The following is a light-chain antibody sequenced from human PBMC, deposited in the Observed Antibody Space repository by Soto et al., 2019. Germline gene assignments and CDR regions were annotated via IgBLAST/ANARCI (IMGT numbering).Light chain of an antibody. CDR1: SSDVGGYKY. Sequence: QSVLTQPPSASGSPGQSVTISCTGTSSDVGGYKYVSWYQQHPGKAPKLLIYEVNKRPSGVPDRFSGSKSGNTASLTVSGLQAEDEADYYCSSYAGSNIDYVFGTGTQLTVL. V-gene: IGLV2-8*01. J-gene: IGLJ1*01. CDR2: EVN. CDR3: SSYAGSNIDYV.